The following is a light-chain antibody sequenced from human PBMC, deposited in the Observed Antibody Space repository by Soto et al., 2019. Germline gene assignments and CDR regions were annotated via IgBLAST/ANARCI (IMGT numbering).Light chain of an antibody. CDR1: SSNIGRNF. Sequence: QSVLTQPPSVSAAPGQKVTISCSGSSSNIGRNFVSWYQQLPGTGPKLLIYDNGKRPSGTPERFSGSKSGMSATLAITGLQTGDEADYYCGTWDSSLKAWLFGAGNKVTVL. J-gene: IGLJ3*02. V-gene: IGLV1-51*01. CDR2: DNG. CDR3: GTWDSSLKAWL.